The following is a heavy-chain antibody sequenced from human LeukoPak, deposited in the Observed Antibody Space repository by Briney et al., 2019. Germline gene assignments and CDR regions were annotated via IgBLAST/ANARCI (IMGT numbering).Heavy chain of an antibody. CDR3: ARGYVRTYYVYDY. V-gene: IGHV4-59*01. Sequence: SETLSLTCTVSGGSISSYYWSWIRQPPGKGLEWIGYIYYSGSTNYNPSLKSRVTISVDTSKNQFSLKLSSVTAADTAVYYCARGYVRTYYVYDYWGQGTLVTVSS. D-gene: IGHD1-26*01. CDR1: GGSISSYY. J-gene: IGHJ4*02. CDR2: IYYSGST.